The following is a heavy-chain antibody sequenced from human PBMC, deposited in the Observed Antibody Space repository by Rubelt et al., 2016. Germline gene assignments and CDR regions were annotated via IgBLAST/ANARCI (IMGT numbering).Heavy chain of an antibody. CDR2: IYYSGST. Sequence: QVQLQESGPGLVKPSETLSLTCTVSGGSISSSSYYWGWIRQPPGKGLEWIGSIYYSGSTYYNPSLKSRVTISVDTSKNQFSLKLSSVTAADTAVYYCARDPGAIAVAGSYWGQGTLVTVSS. D-gene: IGHD6-19*01. CDR3: ARDPGAIAVAGSY. CDR1: GGSISSSSYY. V-gene: IGHV4-39*07. J-gene: IGHJ4*02.